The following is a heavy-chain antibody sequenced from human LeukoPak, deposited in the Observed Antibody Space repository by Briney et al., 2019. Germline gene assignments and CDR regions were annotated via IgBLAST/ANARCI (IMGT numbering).Heavy chain of an antibody. CDR3: ARVPRGSSSPVIY. D-gene: IGHD6-6*01. CDR1: GGSFSGYY. V-gene: IGHV4-34*01. Sequence: PSETLSLTCAVYGGSFSGYYWSWIRQPPGKGLEWIGEINHSGSTNYNPSLKSRVTISVDTSKNQFSLKLSSVTAADTAVYYCARVPRGSSSPVIYWGQGTLVTVSS. CDR2: INHSGST. J-gene: IGHJ4*02.